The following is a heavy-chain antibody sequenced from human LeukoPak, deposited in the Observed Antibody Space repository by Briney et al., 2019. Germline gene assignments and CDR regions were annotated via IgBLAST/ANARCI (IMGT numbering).Heavy chain of an antibody. J-gene: IGHJ4*02. Sequence: EASVKVSCKASGGTFSSYAITWVRQAPGQGLEWMGGIIPIFDTTNYAQKFQGRVTITADKSTRTAYMELSSLRSEDTAVYYCAREGIAFTRRFEDWGQGTRVTVSS. D-gene: IGHD6-13*01. CDR1: GGTFSSYA. CDR2: IIPIFDTT. CDR3: AREGIAFTRRFED. V-gene: IGHV1-69*06.